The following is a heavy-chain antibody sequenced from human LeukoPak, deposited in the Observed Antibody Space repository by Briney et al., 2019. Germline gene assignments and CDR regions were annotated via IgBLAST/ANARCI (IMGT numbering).Heavy chain of an antibody. V-gene: IGHV1-2*02. CDR3: ARGNQQLVRNWFDP. J-gene: IGHJ5*02. CDR1: GYTFTGYY. Sequence: ASVKVSCKASGYTFTGYYMHWVRQAPGQGLEWMGWINPNSGGTNYAQRFQGRVTMTRDTSISTAYMELSRLRSDDTAVYYCARGNQQLVRNWFDPWGQGTLVTVSS. D-gene: IGHD6-13*01. CDR2: INPNSGGT.